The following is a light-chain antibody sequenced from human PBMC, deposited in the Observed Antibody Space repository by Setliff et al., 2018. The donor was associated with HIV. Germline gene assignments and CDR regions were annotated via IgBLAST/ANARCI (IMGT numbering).Light chain of an antibody. Sequence: QSALTQPASVSGYPGMSVTISCAGTSSDVGGYNYVSWYQQHPGKAPRLLIYEVTNRPSGVSDRFSGSKSGNTASLTISGVQAEDEADYYCSSYTSNSTPYVFGTGTKVTVL. CDR3: SSYTSNSTPYV. CDR2: EVT. J-gene: IGLJ1*01. V-gene: IGLV2-14*01. CDR1: SSDVGGYNY.